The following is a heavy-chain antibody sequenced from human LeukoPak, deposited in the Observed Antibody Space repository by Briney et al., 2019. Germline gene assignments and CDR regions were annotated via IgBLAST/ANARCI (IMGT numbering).Heavy chain of an antibody. CDR1: GGSISSSSYC. Sequence: PSETLSLTCTVSGGSISSSSYCWGWIRQPPGKGLEWIGCIYYSGSTYYNPSLKRRVTISVDTSKTQFSLKLSSVTAADTAVYYCARDISPGYSSSWGDAFDIWGQGTMVTVSS. CDR2: IYYSGST. J-gene: IGHJ3*02. CDR3: ARDISPGYSSSWGDAFDI. V-gene: IGHV4-39*02. D-gene: IGHD6-13*01.